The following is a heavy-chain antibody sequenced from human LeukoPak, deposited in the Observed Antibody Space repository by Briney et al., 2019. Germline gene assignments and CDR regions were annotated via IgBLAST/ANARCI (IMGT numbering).Heavy chain of an antibody. CDR1: GFTFISYS. V-gene: IGHV3-23*01. J-gene: IGHJ6*04. CDR3: AKAPNYYGSGGYHSYYYYGMDV. Sequence: GGSLRLSCAASGFTFISYSMNWVRQAPGRGLEWVSAISGSGGSTYYADSVKGRFTISRDNSKNTLYLQMNSLRAEDTAVYYCAKAPNYYGSGGYHSYYYYGMDVWGKGTTVTVSS. CDR2: ISGSGGST. D-gene: IGHD3-10*01.